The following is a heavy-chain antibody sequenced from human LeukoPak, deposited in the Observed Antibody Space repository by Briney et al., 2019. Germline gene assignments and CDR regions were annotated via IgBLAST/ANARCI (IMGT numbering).Heavy chain of an antibody. J-gene: IGHJ4*02. CDR1: GGSISSYY. V-gene: IGHV4-59*08. D-gene: IGHD1-26*01. CDR3: ARSLLGATSRIFIY. CDR2: IYYSGST. Sequence: SETLSLTCAVSGGSISSYYWSWIRQPPGKGLEWIGYIYYSGSTNYNPSLKSRVTISVDTSKNQFSLKLSSATAADTAVYYCARSLLGATSRIFIYWGQGTLVTVSS.